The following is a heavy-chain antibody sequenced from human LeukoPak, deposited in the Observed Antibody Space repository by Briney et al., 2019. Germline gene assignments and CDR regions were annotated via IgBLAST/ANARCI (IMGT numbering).Heavy chain of an antibody. D-gene: IGHD2-15*01. J-gene: IGHJ4*01. Sequence: ASVKVSCKASGYTFTSYGISWVRQAPGQGLEWMGWISAYNGNTNYAQKLQGRVTMTTDTSTSTAYMELRSLRSDDTAVYYCARDIDGVRGYCSGGSCYPNWGQGTLVTVSS. CDR3: ARDIDGVRGYCSGGSCYPN. CDR2: ISAYNGNT. V-gene: IGHV1-18*01. CDR1: GYTFTSYG.